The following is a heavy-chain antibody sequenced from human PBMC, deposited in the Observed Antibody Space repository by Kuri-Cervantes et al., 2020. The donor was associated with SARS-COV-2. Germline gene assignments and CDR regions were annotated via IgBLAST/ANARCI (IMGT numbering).Heavy chain of an antibody. CDR2: ISSSSSYI. D-gene: IGHD5-12*01. V-gene: IGHV3-21*01. CDR3: ARGISYSGYDLDY. CDR1: GFTFSSYS. Sequence: GGSLRLSCAASGFTFSSYSMNWVRQAPGKGLEWVSSISSSSSYIYYADSVKGRFTISRDSAKNSLYLQMNSLRAEDTAVYYCARGISYSGYDLDYWGQGTLVTVSS. J-gene: IGHJ4*02.